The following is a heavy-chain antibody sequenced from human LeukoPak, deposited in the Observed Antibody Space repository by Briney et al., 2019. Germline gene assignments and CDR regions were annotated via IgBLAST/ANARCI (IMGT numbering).Heavy chain of an antibody. J-gene: IGHJ4*02. V-gene: IGHV4-59*01. CDR2: IYYSGST. CDR3: AREGPQQLVLDY. CDR1: GGSISSYY. Sequence: PSETLSLTCTVSGGSISSYYWSWIRQPPGKGLEWIGYIYYSGSTNYNPSLKSRVTISVDTSKNQFSLKLSSVTAADTAVYYCAREGPQQLVLDYWGQGTLVTVSS. D-gene: IGHD6-13*01.